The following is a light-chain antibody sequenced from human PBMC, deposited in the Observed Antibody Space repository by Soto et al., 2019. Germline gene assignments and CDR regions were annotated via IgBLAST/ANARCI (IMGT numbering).Light chain of an antibody. CDR1: SSDVGGYNY. CDR2: EVS. V-gene: IGLV2-8*01. Sequence: QSALTQPPSASGAPGQSVTISCTGPSSDVGGYNYVSWYQQHPGKAPKLMIYEVSKRPSGVPDRFSGSKSGNTASLTVSGLQAEDEADYYCSSYAGSKGVFGTGTKVTVL. CDR3: SSYAGSKGV. J-gene: IGLJ1*01.